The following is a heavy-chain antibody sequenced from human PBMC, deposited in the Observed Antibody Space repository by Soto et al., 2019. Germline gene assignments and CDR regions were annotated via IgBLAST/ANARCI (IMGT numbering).Heavy chain of an antibody. J-gene: IGHJ6*03. CDR3: ARGQLLDYYYYYLDV. CDR1: GFTFSTYW. D-gene: IGHD2-2*01. Sequence: EVQLVESGGGLVQPGGSLRLSCAASGFTFSTYWMHWVRQAPGKGLVWVSRINYDGSTTNYADSVKGRFTISRDNAKNTLYLQMNSLRAEDTAVYYCARGQLLDYYYYYLDVWGKGTPVTVSS. V-gene: IGHV3-74*01. CDR2: INYDGSTT.